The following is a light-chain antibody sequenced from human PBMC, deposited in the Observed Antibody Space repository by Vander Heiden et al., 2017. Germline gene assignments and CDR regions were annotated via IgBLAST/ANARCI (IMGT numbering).Light chain of an antibody. Sequence: QSVLTQPPSASGTPGQRVTISCSGSRSDIGSKSVDWYQQFPGTAHKRRSERDDQRPSGVPGRFSGSKAGSYESREIRGLQSEDEAEDDCAKWADRLNDVVVGGGTKLTVL. CDR3: AKWADRLNDVV. J-gene: IGLJ2*01. V-gene: IGLV1-44*01. CDR1: RSDIGSKS. CDR2: RDD.